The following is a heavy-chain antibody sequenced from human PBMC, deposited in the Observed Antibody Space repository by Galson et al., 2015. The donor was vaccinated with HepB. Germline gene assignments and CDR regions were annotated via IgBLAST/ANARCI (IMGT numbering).Heavy chain of an antibody. CDR3: ARGGGVVVTATPREDFDY. CDR2: IIPILGIA. D-gene: IGHD2-21*02. Sequence: SVKVSCKASGGTFSSYTISWVRQAPGQGLEWMGRIIPILGIANYAQKFQGRVTITADKSTSTAYMELSSLRSEDTAVYYCARGGGVVVTATPREDFDYWGQGTLVTVSS. J-gene: IGHJ4*02. V-gene: IGHV1-69*02. CDR1: GGTFSSYT.